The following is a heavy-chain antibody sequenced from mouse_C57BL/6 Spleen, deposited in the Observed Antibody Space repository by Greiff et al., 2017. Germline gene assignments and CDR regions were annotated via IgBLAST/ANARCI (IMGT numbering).Heavy chain of an antibody. CDR2: IYPRSGNT. CDR1: GYTFTSYG. D-gene: IGHD2-3*01. Sequence: QVQLQQSGAELARPGASVKLSCKASGYTFTSYGISWVKQRTGQGLEWIGEIYPRSGNTYYNEKFKGKATLTADKSSSTAYMELRSLTSEDSAVYFCARGWEVYDGYYPFDYWGQGTTLTVSS. V-gene: IGHV1-81*01. CDR3: ARGWEVYDGYYPFDY. J-gene: IGHJ2*01.